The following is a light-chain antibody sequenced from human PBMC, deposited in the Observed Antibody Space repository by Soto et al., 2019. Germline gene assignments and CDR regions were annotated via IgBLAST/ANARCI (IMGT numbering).Light chain of an antibody. V-gene: IGLV2-11*01. J-gene: IGLJ1*01. Sequence: QSALTRPRSVSGSPGQSVTSSCSRTGNDVGAYNYVSWYQQHPGRPPKLMIYDVARWPSGVPDRFSGSKSCNTASLNISGLQAEDEAAYFCCSYAGGYPYLFGTGTKLTVL. CDR1: GNDVGAYNY. CDR2: DVA. CDR3: CSYAGGYPYL.